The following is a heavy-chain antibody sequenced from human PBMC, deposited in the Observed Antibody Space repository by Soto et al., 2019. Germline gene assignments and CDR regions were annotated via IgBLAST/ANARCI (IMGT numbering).Heavy chain of an antibody. D-gene: IGHD2-15*01. CDR2: MSPNSGKT. CDR3: ARGRIGAAF. V-gene: IGHV1-8*01. Sequence: APLKVSWKTCRYTFTGYDGSWVRQASGQGLEWMGWMSPNSGKTGYVEKFQGRVTMTANTSLSTAYMELHSLRSEDTAVYFCARGRIGAAFWGQGTLVTVSS. J-gene: IGHJ4*02. CDR1: RYTFTGYD.